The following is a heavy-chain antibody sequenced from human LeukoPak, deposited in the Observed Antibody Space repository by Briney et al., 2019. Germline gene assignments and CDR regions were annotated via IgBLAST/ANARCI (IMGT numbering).Heavy chain of an antibody. CDR1: GFTFSSYW. J-gene: IGHJ3*02. V-gene: IGHV3-74*01. D-gene: IGHD1-26*01. CDR2: INSDGSST. CDR3: ARVRGGSGRSYAADAFDI. Sequence: GGSLRLSCAVSGFTFSSYWMHWVRQAPGKGLVWVSRINSDGSSTSYADSVKGRFTISRDNAKNTLYLQMNSLRAEDTAVYYCARVRGGSGRSYAADAFDIWGQGTMVTVSS.